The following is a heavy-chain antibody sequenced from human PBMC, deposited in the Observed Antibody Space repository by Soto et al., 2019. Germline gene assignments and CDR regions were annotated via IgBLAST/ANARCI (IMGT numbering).Heavy chain of an antibody. CDR3: ARAFVSIAAAGTEWFDP. D-gene: IGHD6-13*01. V-gene: IGHV4-34*01. CDR2: INHSGST. CDR1: GGSFSGYY. Sequence: SETLSLTCAVYGGSFSGYYWSWIRQPPGKGLEWIGEINHSGSTNYNPSLKSRVTISVDTSKNQFSLKLSSVTAADTAVYYCARAFVSIAAAGTEWFDPWGQGTLVTVSS. J-gene: IGHJ5*02.